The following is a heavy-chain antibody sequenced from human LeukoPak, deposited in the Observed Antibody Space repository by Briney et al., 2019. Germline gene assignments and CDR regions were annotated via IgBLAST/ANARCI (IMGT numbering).Heavy chain of an antibody. Sequence: GSSVKVSCKASGGTFSSYAISWVRQAPGQGLEWMGGIIPIFGTANYAQKFQGRVTITTDESTSTAYMELSSLRSEDTAVYYCARDGGSLDAFDIWGQGTMVTVS. V-gene: IGHV1-69*05. CDR1: GGTFSSYA. D-gene: IGHD1-26*01. J-gene: IGHJ3*02. CDR2: IIPIFGTA. CDR3: ARDGGSLDAFDI.